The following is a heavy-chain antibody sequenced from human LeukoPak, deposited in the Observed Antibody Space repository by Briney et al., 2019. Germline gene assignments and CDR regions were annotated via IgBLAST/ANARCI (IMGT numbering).Heavy chain of an antibody. CDR1: GGSISSCGYS. Sequence: SQTLSLTCAVSGGSISSCGYSWSWIRQPPGKGLEWIGYIYHSGCTYYNPSLKSRVTISVDRSKNQFSLKLSSVTAADTAVYYCARHLNWFDPWGQGTLVTVSS. J-gene: IGHJ5*02. CDR3: ARHLNWFDP. CDR2: IYHSGCT. V-gene: IGHV4-30-2*01.